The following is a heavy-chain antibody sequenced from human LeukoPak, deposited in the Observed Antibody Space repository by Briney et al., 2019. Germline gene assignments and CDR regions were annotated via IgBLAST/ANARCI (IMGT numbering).Heavy chain of an antibody. Sequence: PGGSLRLSCAASGFTFSSYAMHWVRQAPGKGLEWVAVISYDGSNKYYADSVKGRFTISRDNAKNSLYLQMNSLRAEDTAVYYCARGRFTEYLGYCSSTSCQSLMPFDYWGQGTLVTVSS. CDR2: ISYDGSNK. CDR3: ARGRFTEYLGYCSSTSCQSLMPFDY. CDR1: GFTFSSYA. V-gene: IGHV3-30-3*01. J-gene: IGHJ4*02. D-gene: IGHD2-2*01.